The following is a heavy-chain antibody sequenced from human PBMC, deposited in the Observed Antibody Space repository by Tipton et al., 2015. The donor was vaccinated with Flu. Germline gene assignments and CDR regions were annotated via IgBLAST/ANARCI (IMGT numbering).Heavy chain of an antibody. CDR1: GGSISNYY. V-gene: IGHV4-39*07. J-gene: IGHJ2*01. Sequence: TLSLTCTVSGGSISNYYWGWIRQPPGKGLEWIGSIYYSGSTYYNPSLKSRVTISVDTSRNQFSLKLSSVTAADTAVYYCARLKYGGSYMWYFDLWGRGTLVTVSS. CDR3: ARLKYGGSYMWYFDL. D-gene: IGHD1-26*01. CDR2: IYYSGST.